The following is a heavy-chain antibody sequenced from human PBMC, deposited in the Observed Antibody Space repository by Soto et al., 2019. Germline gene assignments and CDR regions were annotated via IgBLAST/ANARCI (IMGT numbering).Heavy chain of an antibody. J-gene: IGHJ4*02. CDR3: ARRCGRSFDY. CDR1: GGSISSYY. D-gene: IGHD2-15*01. CDR2: IYYTGST. V-gene: IGHV4-59*08. Sequence: QVQLQESGPGLVKPSETLSLTCTVSGGSISSYYWSWIRQPPGKGLEWIGYIYYTGSTNYNPSLKRRVTPPVDTSKTQFSLKLSSVTAADTAVYYCARRCGRSFDYWGQGTLVTVSS.